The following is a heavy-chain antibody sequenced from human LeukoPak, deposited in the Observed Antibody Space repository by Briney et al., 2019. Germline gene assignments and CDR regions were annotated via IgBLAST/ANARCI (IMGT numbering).Heavy chain of an antibody. CDR1: GGSISSYY. CDR2: IYYSGST. CDR3: ARDHDEYSSSSGYYYYMDV. D-gene: IGHD6-6*01. V-gene: IGHV4-59*01. Sequence: SETLSLTCTVSGGSISSYYWSWIRQPPGKGLEWIGYIYYSGSTNYNPSLKSRVTISVDASKNQFSLKLSSVTAADTAVYYCARDHDEYSSSSGYYYYMDVWGKGTTVTVSS. J-gene: IGHJ6*03.